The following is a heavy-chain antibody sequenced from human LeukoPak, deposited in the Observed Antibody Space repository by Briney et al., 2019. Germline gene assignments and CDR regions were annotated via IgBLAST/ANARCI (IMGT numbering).Heavy chain of an antibody. CDR3: ARERRQDYYDSSGNRPTHFDY. J-gene: IGHJ4*02. Sequence: GGSLRLSCAASGFTFSSYEMNWVRQAPGKGLEWVSYISSSGSTIYYADSVKGRFTISRDNAKNSLYLQMNSLRAEDTAVYYCARERRQDYYDSSGNRPTHFDYWGQGTLVTVSS. CDR1: GFTFSSYE. V-gene: IGHV3-48*03. CDR2: ISSSGSTI. D-gene: IGHD3-22*01.